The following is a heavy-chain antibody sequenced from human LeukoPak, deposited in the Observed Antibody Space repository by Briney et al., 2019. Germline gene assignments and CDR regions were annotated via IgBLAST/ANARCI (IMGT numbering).Heavy chain of an antibody. CDR1: GYSISSGYY. J-gene: IGHJ3*02. D-gene: IGHD3-10*01. V-gene: IGHV4-38-2*02. CDR3: AKSNGYGLVDI. Sequence: SGTLSLTCTVSGYSISSGYYWGWIRQAPGKGLEWIGSIYNSGSTYYNPSLKSRVTISVDMSKNQFSLKMSSVTAADTAVYYCAKSNGYGLVDIWGQGTMVTVSS. CDR2: IYNSGST.